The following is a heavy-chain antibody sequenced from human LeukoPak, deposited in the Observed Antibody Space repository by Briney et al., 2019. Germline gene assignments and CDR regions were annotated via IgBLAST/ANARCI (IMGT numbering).Heavy chain of an antibody. D-gene: IGHD2-15*01. CDR2: INQSGST. Sequence: SETLSLTCAVYGGSFSNHYWSWNRQPPGKGLEWIGEINQSGSTNYNPSLKSRVTISIDTSKNHFSLKLTSVTAADTAVYFCARRRAGLRRDFWFDPWGQGTLVTVSS. CDR3: ARRRAGLRRDFWFDP. J-gene: IGHJ5*02. V-gene: IGHV4-34*01. CDR1: GGSFSNHY.